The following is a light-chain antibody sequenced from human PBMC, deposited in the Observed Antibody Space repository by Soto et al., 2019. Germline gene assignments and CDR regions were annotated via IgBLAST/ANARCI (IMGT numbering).Light chain of an antibody. J-gene: IGLJ3*02. V-gene: IGLV4-69*01. CDR1: SGHSSYA. Sequence: QAVLTQSPSASASLGASVKLTCTLISGHSSYAIAWHQQQPEKGPRYLMKVNSDGSHSKGDGIPDRFSGSSSGAERYLTISSLQSEDEADYYCQTWGTGPWVFGGGTKLTVL. CDR3: QTWGTGPWV. CDR2: VNSDGSH.